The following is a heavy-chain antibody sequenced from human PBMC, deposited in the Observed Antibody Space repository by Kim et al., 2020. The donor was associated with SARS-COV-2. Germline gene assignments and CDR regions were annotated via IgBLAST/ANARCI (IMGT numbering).Heavy chain of an antibody. D-gene: IGHD3-22*01. V-gene: IGHV1-69*01. J-gene: IGHJ3*02. Sequence: QKVQGRVTITADESTSTAYMELSSLRSEDTAVYYCAREHDSSGYWHAFDIWGQGTMVTVSS. CDR3: AREHDSSGYWHAFDI.